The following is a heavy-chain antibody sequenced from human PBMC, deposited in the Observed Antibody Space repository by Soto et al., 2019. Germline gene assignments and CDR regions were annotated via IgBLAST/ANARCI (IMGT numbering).Heavy chain of an antibody. D-gene: IGHD2-2*01. J-gene: IGHJ6*02. CDR2: FDPEDGER. CDR1: GYTLTELS. Sequence: ASVKVSCKVSGYTLTELSMHWARQAPGKGLEWMGGFDPEDGERIYAQKFQGRVTMTEDTSTDAAYMELSSLRSEDTAVYYCAGILVAAVSWGYNGLDVWGQGTTVTVPS. CDR3: AGILVAAVSWGYNGLDV. V-gene: IGHV1-24*01.